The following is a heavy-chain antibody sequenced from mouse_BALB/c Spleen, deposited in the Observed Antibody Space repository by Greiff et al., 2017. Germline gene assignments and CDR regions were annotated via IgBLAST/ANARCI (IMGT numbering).Heavy chain of an antibody. CDR3: ARDDYGSSYNLYAMDY. J-gene: IGHJ4*01. D-gene: IGHD1-1*01. CDR2: IWAGGST. Sequence: QVQLKESGPGLVAPSQSLSITCTVSGFSLTSYGVHWVRQPPGKGLEWLGVIWAGGSTNYNSALMSRLSISKDNSKSQVFLKMNSLQTDDTAMYYCARDDYGSSYNLYAMDYWGQGTSVTVAS. V-gene: IGHV2-9*02. CDR1: GFSLTSYG.